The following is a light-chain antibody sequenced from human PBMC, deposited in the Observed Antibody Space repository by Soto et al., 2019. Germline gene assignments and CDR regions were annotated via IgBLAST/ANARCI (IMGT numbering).Light chain of an antibody. CDR3: QTWTTGGDGV. V-gene: IGLV4-69*01. CDR2: VTNDGSH. J-gene: IGLJ3*02. CDR1: SGHSTYA. Sequence: QSVLTQSPSASASLGASVKLTCTLSSGHSTYAIAWHQQHPETGPRYLIKVTNDGSHSKGDGIPDRFSGSSSGAERYLTISSLQSEDEADYYCQTWTTGGDGVFGGGTKLTVL.